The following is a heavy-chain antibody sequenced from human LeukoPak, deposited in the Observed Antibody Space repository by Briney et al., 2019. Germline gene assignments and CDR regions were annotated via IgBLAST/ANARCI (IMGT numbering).Heavy chain of an antibody. CDR1: GFTFSSYD. J-gene: IGHJ4*02. CDR2: ISSRGTTI. D-gene: IGHD3-16*01. V-gene: IGHV3-48*03. Sequence: GGSLRLSCAASGFTFSSYDMNWVRQAPGKGLEWVSYISSRGTTIYYADSVKGRFTISRDNDKNSLYLQVNSLRADDTAVYYCARHFDGFGYLDYWGQGTLVTVSS. CDR3: ARHFDGFGYLDY.